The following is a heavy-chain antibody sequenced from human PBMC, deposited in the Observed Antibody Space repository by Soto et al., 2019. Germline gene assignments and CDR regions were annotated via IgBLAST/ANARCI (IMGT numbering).Heavy chain of an antibody. V-gene: IGHV1-69*13. CDR1: GGTFSSYA. CDR2: IIPIFGTA. J-gene: IGHJ6*02. Sequence: ASVKVSCKASGGTFSSYAISWVRQAPGQGLEWMGGIIPIFGTANYAQKFQGRVTITADESTSTAYMELSSLRSEDTAVYYCAAIVVPAATAYYYYGRDVWGQGTTVTVSS. D-gene: IGHD2-2*01. CDR3: AAIVVPAATAYYYYGRDV.